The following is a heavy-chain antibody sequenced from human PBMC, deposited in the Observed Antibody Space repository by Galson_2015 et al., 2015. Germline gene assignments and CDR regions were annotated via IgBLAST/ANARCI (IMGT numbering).Heavy chain of an antibody. Sequence: TCAVSGGSISSSNWWSWVRQPPGKGLEWIGEIYHSGGTNYNPSLKSRITISVDKSKNQFSLKLSSVTAADTAVYYCARRGRDIVVVPAASPFDPWGQGTLVTVSS. CDR1: GGSISSSNW. V-gene: IGHV4-4*02. J-gene: IGHJ5*02. D-gene: IGHD2-2*01. CDR2: IYHSGGT. CDR3: ARRGRDIVVVPAASPFDP.